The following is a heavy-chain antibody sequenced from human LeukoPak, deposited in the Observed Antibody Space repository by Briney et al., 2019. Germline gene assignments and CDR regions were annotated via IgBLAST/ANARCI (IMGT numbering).Heavy chain of an antibody. CDR2: ISGYSGNT. CDR1: GYTFSTYG. CDR3: ARDDTTVRGLVY. J-gene: IGHJ4*02. Sequence: ASVKVSCKASGYTFSTYGITWVRQAPGQGLEYMGWISGYSGNTKNAQKFQDRLTMTTDTSTSTAYMELKSLTSDDTAVYYCARDDTTVRGLVYWGQGTLVTVSS. D-gene: IGHD3-10*01. V-gene: IGHV1-18*01.